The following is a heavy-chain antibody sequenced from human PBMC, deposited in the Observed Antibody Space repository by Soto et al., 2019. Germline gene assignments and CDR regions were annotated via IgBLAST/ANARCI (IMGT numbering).Heavy chain of an antibody. CDR2: INPSGGST. CDR1: GYTFTSSY. J-gene: IGHJ4*02. V-gene: IGHV1-46*03. D-gene: IGHD3-10*01. CDR3: AREDYYGSGSSYFDY. Sequence: ASVKVSCKASGYTFTSSYMHWVRQAPGQGLEWMGIINPSGGSTSYAQKFQGRVTMTRDTSMSTVYMELSSLRSEDTAVYYCAREDYYGSGSSYFDYWGQGTLVTVSS.